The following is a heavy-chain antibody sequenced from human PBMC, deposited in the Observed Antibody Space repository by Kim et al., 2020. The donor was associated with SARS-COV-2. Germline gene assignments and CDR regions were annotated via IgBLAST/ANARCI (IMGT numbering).Heavy chain of an antibody. J-gene: IGHJ4*02. CDR2: IIPIIGIA. V-gene: IGHV1-69*04. CDR3: ASSRSTAGAFDY. CDR1: GGTFSSYA. Sequence: SVKVSCKASGGTFSSYAMSWVRQAPGQGLEWMGRIIPIIGIAKYAQDFKGRVAITADNSTSTAYMELSSLKSEDTAVYYCASSRSTAGAFDYWGQGTLV. D-gene: IGHD6-25*01.